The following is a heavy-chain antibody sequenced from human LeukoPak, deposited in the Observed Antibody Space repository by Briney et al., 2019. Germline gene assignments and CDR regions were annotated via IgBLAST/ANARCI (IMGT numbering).Heavy chain of an antibody. V-gene: IGHV3-23*01. D-gene: IGHD4-23*01. CDR2: ISGSGGST. CDR1: GFTFSSYA. CDR3: AKDQNRLKTTVVTPGGATFDY. J-gene: IGHJ4*02. Sequence: PGGSLRLSCAASGFTFSSYAMSWVRQAPGKGLEWVSAISGSGGSTYYADSVKGRFTISRDNSKNTLYLQMNSLRAEDTAVYYCAKDQNRLKTTVVTPGGATFDYWGQGTLVTVSS.